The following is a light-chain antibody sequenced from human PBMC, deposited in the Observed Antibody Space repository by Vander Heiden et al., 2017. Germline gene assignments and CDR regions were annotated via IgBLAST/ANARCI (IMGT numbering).Light chain of an antibody. J-gene: IGLJ2*01. CDR2: EDN. V-gene: IGLV3-10*01. Sequence: SYELTQPPSVSVSPGQTARMTGSGAALPTKYAYWNQQKSGQAPVVVIYEDNKRPSGIPERFSGSSSGTMATLTISGAQVEDEADYYCYSTDSSGKRGVFGGGTKLTVL. CDR3: YSTDSSGKRGV. CDR1: ALPTKY.